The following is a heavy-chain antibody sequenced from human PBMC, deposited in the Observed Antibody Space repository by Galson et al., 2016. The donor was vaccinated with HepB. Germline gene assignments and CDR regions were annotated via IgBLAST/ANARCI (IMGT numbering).Heavy chain of an antibody. CDR3: AKVRYSGNFRPDFGLDV. CDR2: ASYDGNKD. Sequence: SLRLSCAGSGFTFSSFAIHWVRQAPGKGLEWVAIASYDGNKDYYADSVKGRFVISRDKSRSSLYLQMNSLRVDDTAVYYCAKVRYSGNFRPDFGLDVWGKGTTVTVSS. CDR1: GFTFSSFA. V-gene: IGHV3-30*09. D-gene: IGHD5-12*01. J-gene: IGHJ6*04.